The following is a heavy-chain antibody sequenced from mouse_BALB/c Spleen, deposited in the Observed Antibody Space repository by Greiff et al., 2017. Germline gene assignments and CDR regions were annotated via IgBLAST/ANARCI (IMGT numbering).Heavy chain of an antibody. D-gene: IGHD1-1*01. CDR1: GFTFSSYA. CDR3: ARGGGYYGSPWFAY. Sequence: EVQRVESGGGLVKPGGSLKLSCAASGFTFSSYAMSWVRQSPEKRLEWVAEISSGGSYTYYPDTVTGRFTISRDNAKNTLYLEMSSLRSEDTAMYYCARGGGYYGSPWFAYWGQGTLVTVSA. J-gene: IGHJ3*01. V-gene: IGHV5-9-4*01. CDR2: ISSGGSYT.